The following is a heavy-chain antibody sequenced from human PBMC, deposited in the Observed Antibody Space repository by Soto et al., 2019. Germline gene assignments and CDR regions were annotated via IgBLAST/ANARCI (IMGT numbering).Heavy chain of an antibody. CDR3: ETDLGGETPADY. Sequence: ASVKVSCKVSGYTLTELSMHWVRQAPGKGLEWMGGFDPEDGETIYAQKFQGRVTMTEDTSTDTAYMELSSLRSEDTAVYYCETDLGGETPADYWGQGTLVTVSS. J-gene: IGHJ4*02. D-gene: IGHD3-10*01. CDR2: FDPEDGET. V-gene: IGHV1-24*01. CDR1: GYTLTELS.